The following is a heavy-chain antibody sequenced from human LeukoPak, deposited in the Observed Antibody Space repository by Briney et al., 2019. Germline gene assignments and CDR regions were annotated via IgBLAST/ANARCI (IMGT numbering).Heavy chain of an antibody. CDR1: GFTFDDYA. D-gene: IGHD6-19*01. Sequence: PGGSLRLSCAASGFTFDDYAMHWVRQAPGKGLEWVSVITEDGGSTYYADSVKGRFTISRDNSKNTLYLQMNSLRAGDTAVYYCAKRPRIAVAGSFDYWGQGTLVTVSS. V-gene: IGHV3-43*02. J-gene: IGHJ4*02. CDR2: ITEDGGST. CDR3: AKRPRIAVAGSFDY.